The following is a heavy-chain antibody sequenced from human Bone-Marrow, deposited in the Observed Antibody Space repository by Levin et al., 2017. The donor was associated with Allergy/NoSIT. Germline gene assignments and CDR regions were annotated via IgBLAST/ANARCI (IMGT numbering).Heavy chain of an antibody. J-gene: IGHJ4*02. CDR2: IPSDGTNT. Sequence: GGSLRLSCAASGFSFSTYAMYWVRPAPGKGLEWVSVIPSDGTNTNYADSVKGRFTISRDNSKNTLSLQMNSLRAEDTAVYYCARDLGPGEQGTFDYWGQGTLVSVSS. V-gene: IGHV3-30*04. D-gene: IGHD3-16*01. CDR1: GFSFSTYA. CDR3: ARDLGPGEQGTFDY.